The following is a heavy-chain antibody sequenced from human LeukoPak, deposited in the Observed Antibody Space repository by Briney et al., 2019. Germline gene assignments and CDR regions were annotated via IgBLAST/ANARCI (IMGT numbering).Heavy chain of an antibody. D-gene: IGHD3-16*01. CDR1: GFTFSSYA. J-gene: IGHJ4*02. Sequence: GGSLRLSCAAPGFTFSSYAMTWVRQAPGKGLEWVSAISGSSGSTYYADSVKGRFTISRDNSQNTLYLQMNSLRAEDTAVYYCAKTPWIGEYYFDYWGQGTLVTVSS. CDR3: AKTPWIGEYYFDY. CDR2: ISGSSGST. V-gene: IGHV3-23*01.